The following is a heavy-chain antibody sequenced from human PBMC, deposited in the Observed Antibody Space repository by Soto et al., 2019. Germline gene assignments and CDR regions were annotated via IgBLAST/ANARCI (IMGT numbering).Heavy chain of an antibody. CDR1: GYTFTSYG. J-gene: IGHJ5*02. CDR2: ISAYNGNT. D-gene: IGHD6-6*01. V-gene: IGHV1-18*01. Sequence: ASVKVSCKASGYTFTSYGISWVRQAPGRGLEWMGWISAYNGNTNYAQKLQGRVTMTTDTSTSTAYMELRSLRSDDTAVYYCARDGRLNLSSSRFDPWGQGTLVTVSS. CDR3: ARDGRLNLSSSRFDP.